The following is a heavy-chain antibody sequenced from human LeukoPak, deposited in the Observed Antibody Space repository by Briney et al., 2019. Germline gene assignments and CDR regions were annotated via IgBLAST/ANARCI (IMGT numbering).Heavy chain of an antibody. D-gene: IGHD1-26*01. CDR2: INHSGST. V-gene: IGHV4-34*01. J-gene: IGHJ5*02. CDR3: ARVLDSGSYYENWFDP. CDR1: GGSFSGYY. Sequence: KTSETLSLTCAVYGGSFSGYYWSWIRQPPGKGLEWIGEINHSGSTNYNPSLKSRVTISVDTSKNQFSLKLSSVTAADTAVYYCARVLDSGSYYENWFDPWGQGTLVTVSS.